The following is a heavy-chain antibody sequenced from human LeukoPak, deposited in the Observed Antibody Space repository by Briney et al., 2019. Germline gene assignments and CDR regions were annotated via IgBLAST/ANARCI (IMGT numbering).Heavy chain of an antibody. CDR2: FDPEDGET. J-gene: IGHJ6*02. V-gene: IGHV1-24*01. D-gene: IGHD3-10*01. CDR3: ATDHYGSGSYYYYYGMDV. Sequence: GPVKVSCKVSGYTLTELSVHWVRQAPGKGLEWMGGFDPEDGETIYAQKFQGRVTMTEDTSTDTAYMELSSLRSEDTAVYYCATDHYGSGSYYYYYGMDVWGQGTTVTVSS. CDR1: GYTLTELS.